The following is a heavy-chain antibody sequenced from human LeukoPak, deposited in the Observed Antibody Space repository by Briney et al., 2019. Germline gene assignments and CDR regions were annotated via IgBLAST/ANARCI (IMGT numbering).Heavy chain of an antibody. CDR3: ATTYSSSSAAFDY. CDR2: ISSSSSYI. V-gene: IGHV3-21*01. J-gene: IGHJ4*02. D-gene: IGHD6-6*01. Sequence: PGGSLRLSCAASGFTFSSYAMSWVRQAPGKGLEWVSSISSSSSYIYYADSVKGRFTISRDNAKNSLYLQMNSLRAEDTAVYYCATTYSSSSAAFDYWGQGTLVTVSS. CDR1: GFTFSSYA.